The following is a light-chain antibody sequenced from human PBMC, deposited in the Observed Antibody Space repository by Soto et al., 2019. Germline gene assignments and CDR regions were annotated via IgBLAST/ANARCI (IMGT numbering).Light chain of an antibody. V-gene: IGLV2-14*01. CDR1: SSDVGGYNY. CDR3: SSYTSGSTWV. CDR2: EVS. J-gene: IGLJ3*02. Sequence: QSVLTQPASVSGSPGQSITISCTGTSSDVGGYNYVSWYQQHPGKAPKLMIYEVSNRPSGVSNRFSGSKSGNTASLTISGLQAEDEADYYCSSYTSGSTWVFGGRTKATVL.